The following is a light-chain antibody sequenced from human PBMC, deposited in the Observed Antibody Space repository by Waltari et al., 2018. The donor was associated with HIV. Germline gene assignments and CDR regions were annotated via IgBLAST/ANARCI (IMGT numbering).Light chain of an antibody. CDR2: FAS. Sequence: DIQMTQSPSSLSASVGDRVTITCRANQSIVNFLSWYQQTPGRAPKLLISFASILESGVPSRFTGSGSGTDFALTISSLQPEDYATYYCQQSYSTPPITFGQGTRLEIK. J-gene: IGKJ5*01. CDR3: QQSYSTPPIT. V-gene: IGKV1-39*01. CDR1: QSIVNF.